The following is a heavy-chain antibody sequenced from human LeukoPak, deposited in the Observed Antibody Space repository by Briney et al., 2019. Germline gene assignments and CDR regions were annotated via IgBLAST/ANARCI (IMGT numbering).Heavy chain of an antibody. Sequence: SETLSLTCTVSGGSVSDYYWSWIRQSPGKGLEWIGYIYYTETSYNPSLKSRVTISADTSKNQFSLKLYSVTAADTAVYYCARAHRSSGWLCFDYWGQGTLVTVSS. D-gene: IGHD6-19*01. V-gene: IGHV4-59*08. CDR3: ARAHRSSGWLCFDY. J-gene: IGHJ4*02. CDR2: IYYTET. CDR1: GGSVSDYY.